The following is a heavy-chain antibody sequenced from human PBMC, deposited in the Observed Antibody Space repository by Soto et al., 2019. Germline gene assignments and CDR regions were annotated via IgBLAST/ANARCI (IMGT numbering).Heavy chain of an antibody. Sequence: SETVSLTCTVSGGSISNYFCNWIRQPAGKGLEWIGRIDNSGSTNYNPSLKSRITMSADTSRNQFSLKLNSVTAADTAVYYCARGGQDFWRGRFDYWGQGAPVTVSS. J-gene: IGHJ4*02. D-gene: IGHD3-3*01. CDR2: IDNSGST. CDR3: ARGGQDFWRGRFDY. V-gene: IGHV4-4*07. CDR1: GGSISNYF.